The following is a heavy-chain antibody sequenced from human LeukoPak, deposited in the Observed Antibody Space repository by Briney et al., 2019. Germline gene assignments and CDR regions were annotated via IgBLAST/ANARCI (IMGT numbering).Heavy chain of an antibody. CDR1: GFTFSSYA. CDR3: AKTHISDYSYYFAY. V-gene: IGHV3-23*01. Sequence: GGSLRLSCAASGFTFSSYAMSWVRQAPGKGLEWVSGISGSGGRTYYADSVKGRFTISRDNSKNTLYLQMNSLRAEDTAVYYCAKTHISDYSYYFAYWGQGTLVTVSS. CDR2: ISGSGGRT. D-gene: IGHD3-22*01. J-gene: IGHJ4*02.